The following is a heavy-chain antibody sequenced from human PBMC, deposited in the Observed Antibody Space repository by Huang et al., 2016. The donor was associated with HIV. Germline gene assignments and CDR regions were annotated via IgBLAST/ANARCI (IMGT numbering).Heavy chain of an antibody. V-gene: IGHV3-30*18. Sequence: QVHLVESGGGVVQPGRSLRLSCAASGFTFSGYGMNWVRQAPGKGLEVLAVITFDGKNKYYADSVRGRFTGSRDNSQNTVSLQMNTLRAEDTAVYYCAKDNDLYYFDYWGQGTLVTVSS. D-gene: IGHD1-1*01. J-gene: IGHJ4*02. CDR3: AKDNDLYYFDY. CDR1: GFTFSGYG. CDR2: ITFDGKNK.